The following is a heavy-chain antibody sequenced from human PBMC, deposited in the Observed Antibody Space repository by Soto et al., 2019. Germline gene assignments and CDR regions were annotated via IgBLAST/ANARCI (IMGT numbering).Heavy chain of an antibody. V-gene: IGHV1-46*01. D-gene: IGHD2-15*01. Sequence: RASVKVSCKASGYTFTSYYMHWVRRAPGQGPEWMGIINPSGGSTSYAQKFQGRVTMTRDTSTSTVYMELSSLRSEDTAVYYCARDQCSGGSCFNAFDIWGQGTMVTVSS. J-gene: IGHJ3*02. CDR2: INPSGGST. CDR1: GYTFTSYY. CDR3: ARDQCSGGSCFNAFDI.